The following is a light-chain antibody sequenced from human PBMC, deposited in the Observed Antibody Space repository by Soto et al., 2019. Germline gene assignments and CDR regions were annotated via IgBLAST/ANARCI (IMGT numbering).Light chain of an antibody. CDR3: SSYAGSNNML. CDR1: SSDVGGYKF. CDR2: EVN. Sequence: QSVLTQPPSASGSPGQSVTISCTGTSSDVGGYKFVSWYQQHPGKAPKLMIYEVNKRPSGVPDRFSGSKSGNTASLTVSGLQAEDEAYYYCSSYAGSNNMLFGGGTKLTVL. V-gene: IGLV2-8*01. J-gene: IGLJ2*01.